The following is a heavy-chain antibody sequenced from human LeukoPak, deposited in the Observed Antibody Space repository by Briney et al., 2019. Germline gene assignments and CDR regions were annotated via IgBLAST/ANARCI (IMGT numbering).Heavy chain of an antibody. J-gene: IGHJ4*02. V-gene: IGHV4-39*01. CDR2: IYSSGST. CDR1: GGSISSSNYY. Sequence: SETLSLTCTVSGGSISSSNYYWGWIRQPPGKGLEWIGSIYSSGSTYYNPSLKSRVTISVDTSKNQFSLKLSSVTAADTAVYYCARHSSSTSPDRYWGQGTLVTVSS. D-gene: IGHD2-2*01. CDR3: ARHSSSTSPDRY.